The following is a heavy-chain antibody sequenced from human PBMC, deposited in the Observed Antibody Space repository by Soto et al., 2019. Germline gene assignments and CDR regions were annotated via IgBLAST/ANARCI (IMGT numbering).Heavy chain of an antibody. CDR2: ISGSGGST. D-gene: IGHD4-17*01. CDR1: GFTFSSYA. Sequence: EVQLLESGGGLVQPGGSLRLSCAASGFTFSSYAMSWVRQAPGKGLEWVSAISGSGGSTYYADSVKGRFTISRDNSKNTLYLQMNSLRAEDTAVYYCAKSVGGTTVAYNWFDPWGQGTLVTVSS. V-gene: IGHV3-23*01. J-gene: IGHJ5*02. CDR3: AKSVGGTTVAYNWFDP.